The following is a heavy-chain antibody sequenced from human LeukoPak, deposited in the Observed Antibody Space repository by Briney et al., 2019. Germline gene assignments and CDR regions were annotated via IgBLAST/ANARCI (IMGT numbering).Heavy chain of an antibody. Sequence: PGGSLRLSCAASGFTFSSYAMSWVRQAPGKGLEWVSAISGSGGSTYYADSVKGRFTISRDNSKNTLYLQMNSLRAEDTAVYYCLSTEDIVVARATFDPWGQGTLVTVSS. J-gene: IGHJ5*02. V-gene: IGHV3-23*01. CDR1: GFTFSSYA. CDR3: LSTEDIVVARATFDP. D-gene: IGHD2-2*01. CDR2: ISGSGGST.